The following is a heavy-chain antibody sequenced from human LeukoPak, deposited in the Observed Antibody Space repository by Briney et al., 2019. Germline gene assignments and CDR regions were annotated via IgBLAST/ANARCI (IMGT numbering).Heavy chain of an antibody. CDR2: ISWNSGSI. CDR1: GFTFDDYA. J-gene: IGHJ4*02. CDR3: AKDRGYIVATILDY. V-gene: IGHV3-9*01. D-gene: IGHD5-12*01. Sequence: QPGGSLRLSCAASGFTFDDYAMHWVRQAPGKGLEWVSGISWNSGSIGYADSVKGRFSISRDNAKNSLYLQMNSLRAEDTALYYCAKDRGYIVATILDYWGQGTLSPSPQ.